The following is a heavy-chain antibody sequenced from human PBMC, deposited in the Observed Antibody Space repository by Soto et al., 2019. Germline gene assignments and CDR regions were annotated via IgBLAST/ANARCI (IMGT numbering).Heavy chain of an antibody. J-gene: IGHJ6*02. CDR2: IIPIFGTA. V-gene: IGHV1-69*13. Sequence: GASVKVSCKASGGTFSSYAISWVRQAPGQGLEWMGGIIPIFGTANYAQKFQGRVTITADESTSTAYMELSSLRSEDTAVYYCARCTMVWGVIIIAGMDVWGQGTTVTVSS. CDR3: ARCTMVWGVIIIAGMDV. D-gene: IGHD3-10*01. CDR1: GGTFSSYA.